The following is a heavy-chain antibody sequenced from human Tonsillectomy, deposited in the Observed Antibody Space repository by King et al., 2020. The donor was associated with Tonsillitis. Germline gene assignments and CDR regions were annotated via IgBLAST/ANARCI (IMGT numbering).Heavy chain of an antibody. CDR2: IKQDGTDK. CDR3: ARDEKGFCSSVSCYTPPFDY. Sequence: VQLVESGGRLVRPGGSLRLSCAASGFTFNNHWMSWVRQAPGKGLEWGANIKQDGTDKNYVGSVKGRFTISRDNAKNLLYRQMNSRRADDTAVYYCARDEKGFCSSVSCYTPPFDYWGQGTRVTVSS. CDR1: GFTFNNHW. V-gene: IGHV3-7*01. D-gene: IGHD2-2*02. J-gene: IGHJ4*02.